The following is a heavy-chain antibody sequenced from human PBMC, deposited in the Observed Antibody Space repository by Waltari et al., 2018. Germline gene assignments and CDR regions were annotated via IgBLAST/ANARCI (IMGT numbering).Heavy chain of an antibody. CDR3: ARERFGIFGVVITEHPYFDY. CDR1: GFTFDDYG. Sequence: EVQLVESGGGVVRPGGSLRLSCAASGFTFDDYGMSWVRQAPGKGLEWVSGINWNGGSIGYADSVKGRFTISRDNAKNSLYLQMNSLRAEDTALYYCARERFGIFGVVITEHPYFDYWGQGTLVTVSS. CDR2: INWNGGSI. J-gene: IGHJ4*02. V-gene: IGHV3-20*04. D-gene: IGHD3-3*01.